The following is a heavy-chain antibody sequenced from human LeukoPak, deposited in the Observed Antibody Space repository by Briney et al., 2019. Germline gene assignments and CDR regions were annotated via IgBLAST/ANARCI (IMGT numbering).Heavy chain of an antibody. V-gene: IGHV3-23*01. CDR3: AKGSSSGWSGDYFDY. J-gene: IGHJ4*02. CDR2: ISPGGGTT. Sequence: GGSLRLSCGVSGFAFGSEAMNWVRQSPARGLEWVASISPGGGTTYYADSVKGRFTISRDNSKNTLYLQMNSLRAEDTALYYCAKGSSSGWSGDYFDYWGQGTLVTVSS. CDR1: GFAFGSEA. D-gene: IGHD6-19*01.